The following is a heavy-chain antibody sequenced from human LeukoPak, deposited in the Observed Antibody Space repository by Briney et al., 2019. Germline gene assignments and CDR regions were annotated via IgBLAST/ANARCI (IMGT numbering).Heavy chain of an antibody. V-gene: IGHV3-21*01. J-gene: IGHJ6*03. Sequence: GGSLRLSCAASGFSFSTYNMNWVRQAPGQRLEWVSSITSGSSYIYYADSVKGRFTISRDNAKSSLYLQMDSLRAEDTAVYYCARDPYSGNYGAYYYYYMDVWGKGTTVTVSS. CDR2: ITSGSSYI. CDR3: ARDPYSGNYGAYYYYYMDV. CDR1: GFSFSTYN. D-gene: IGHD1-26*01.